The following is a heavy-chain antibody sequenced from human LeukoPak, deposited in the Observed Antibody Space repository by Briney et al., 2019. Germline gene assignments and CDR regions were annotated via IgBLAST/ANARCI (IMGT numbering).Heavy chain of an antibody. CDR3: ARGIKGAVRNNWFDP. CDR1: GGSFSGYY. Sequence: SETLSLTCAVYGGSFSGYYWSWIRQPPGKGLEWIGEINHSGSTNYNPSLKSRVTISVDTSKNQFSLKLSSVTAADTAVYYCARGIKGAVRNNWFDPWGQGTLVTVSS. D-gene: IGHD4-11*01. V-gene: IGHV4-34*01. J-gene: IGHJ5*02. CDR2: INHSGST.